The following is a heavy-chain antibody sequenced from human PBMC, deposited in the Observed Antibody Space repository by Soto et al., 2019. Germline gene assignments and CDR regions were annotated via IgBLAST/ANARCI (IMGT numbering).Heavy chain of an antibody. CDR3: ARGAAGELMVYASSMDV. V-gene: IGHV3-30-3*01. J-gene: IGHJ6*02. Sequence: QVQLVESGGGVVQPGRSLRLSCAASGFTFSSYAMHWVRQAPGKGLEWVAVISYDGSNKYYADSVKGRFTISRDNSKNTLYLQMNGLRAEDTAVYYCARGAAGELMVYASSMDVWGQGTTVTVSS. D-gene: IGHD2-8*01. CDR2: ISYDGSNK. CDR1: GFTFSSYA.